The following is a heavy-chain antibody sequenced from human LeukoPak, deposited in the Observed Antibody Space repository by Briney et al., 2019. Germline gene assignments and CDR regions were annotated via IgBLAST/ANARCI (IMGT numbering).Heavy chain of an antibody. V-gene: IGHV3-30*02. Sequence: GGSLRLSCAASGFTFSSYGMHWVRQAPGKGLEWVAFIRYDGSNKYYADSVKGRFTISRDNSKNTLYLQMNSLRAEDTAVYYCAKDAGSSGWFTTPEFDYWGQGTLVTVSS. CDR1: GFTFSSYG. D-gene: IGHD6-19*01. CDR3: AKDAGSSGWFTTPEFDY. J-gene: IGHJ4*02. CDR2: IRYDGSNK.